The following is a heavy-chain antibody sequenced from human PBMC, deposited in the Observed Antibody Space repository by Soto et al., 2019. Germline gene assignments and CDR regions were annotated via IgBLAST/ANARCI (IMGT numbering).Heavy chain of an antibody. J-gene: IGHJ6*02. D-gene: IGHD4-4*01. CDR3: ARVVMTTVPASFYYGLDV. CDR1: GGTFSTYG. V-gene: IGHV1-69*18. Sequence: QVQLVQSGAEVRKPGSSVTVSCKASGGTFSTYGITWVRQAPGQGLEWMGNIIPLIGTANYAQRSRGRVTIPEDESTTTAYMELTSLRSEYTAVYYWARVVMTTVPASFYYGLDVWGQGTTGTVSS. CDR2: IIPLIGTA.